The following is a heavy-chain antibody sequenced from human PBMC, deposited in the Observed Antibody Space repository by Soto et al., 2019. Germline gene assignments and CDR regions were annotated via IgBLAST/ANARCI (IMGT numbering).Heavy chain of an antibody. CDR1: GGSISSYY. CDR3: ARGRTRSWFDP. V-gene: IGHV4-59*01. J-gene: IGHJ5*02. Sequence: PSETLSLTCTVSGGSISSYYWSWIRQPPGKGLEWIGYIYYSGSTNYNPSLESRVTISVDTSKNQFSLKPSSVTAADTAVYYCARGRTRSWFDPWGQGTLVTVSS. CDR2: IYYSGST.